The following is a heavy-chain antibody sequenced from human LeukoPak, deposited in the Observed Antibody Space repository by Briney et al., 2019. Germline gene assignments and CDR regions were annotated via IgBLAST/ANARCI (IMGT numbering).Heavy chain of an antibody. CDR1: GYTFTSYG. J-gene: IGHJ3*02. CDR2: ISAYNGNT. D-gene: IGHD2-2*01. Sequence: ASVKVSCKASGYTFTSYGISWVRQAPGQGLEWMGWISAYNGNTSYAQKLQGRVTMTTDTSTSTAYMELRSLGSDDTAVYYCARGRVGGYCSSTSCYAFDIWGQGTMVTVSS. V-gene: IGHV1-18*04. CDR3: ARGRVGGYCSSTSCYAFDI.